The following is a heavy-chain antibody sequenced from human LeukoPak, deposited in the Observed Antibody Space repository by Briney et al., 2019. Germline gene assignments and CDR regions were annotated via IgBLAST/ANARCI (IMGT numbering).Heavy chain of an antibody. CDR3: ARDPQINAFDI. CDR1: GFTVSNSY. Sequence: TGGSLRLSCAASGFTVSNSYMNWVRKAPGKVMEWVSAIYGGGTTYYADSVKGRFTISRDTSKNTLYLQMNSLRAEDTAVYYCARDPQINAFDIWGQGTMVTVSS. V-gene: IGHV3-66*01. J-gene: IGHJ3*02. CDR2: IYGGGTT.